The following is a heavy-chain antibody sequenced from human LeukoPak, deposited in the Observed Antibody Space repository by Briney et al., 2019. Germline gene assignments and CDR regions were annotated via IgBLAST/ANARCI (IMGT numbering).Heavy chain of an antibody. CDR3: ARKGWPSHYYYYYMDV. Sequence: GASVKVSCKASGYTFTSYYMHWVRQAPGQGLEWMGIINPSGGSTSYAQKFQGRVTMTRDMSTSTVYMELSSLRSEDTAVYYCARKGWPSHYYYYYMDVWGKGTTVTISS. V-gene: IGHV1-46*01. D-gene: IGHD2-15*01. CDR2: INPSGGST. CDR1: GYTFTSYY. J-gene: IGHJ6*03.